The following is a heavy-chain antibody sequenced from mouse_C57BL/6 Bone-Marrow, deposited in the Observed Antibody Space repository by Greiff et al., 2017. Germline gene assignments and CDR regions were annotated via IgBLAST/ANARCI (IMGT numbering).Heavy chain of an antibody. J-gene: IGHJ4*01. CDR3: ARRGYYDYDERVYYYAMDY. V-gene: IGHV1-76*01. D-gene: IGHD2-4*01. CDR2: IYPGSGNT. Sequence: QVQLKQSGAELVRPGASVKLSCKASGYTFTDYYINWVKQRPGPGLEWIARIYPGSGNTYYNEKFKGKATLTAEKSSSTAYMQLSSLTSEDSAVYFCARRGYYDYDERVYYYAMDYWGQGTSVTVSS. CDR1: GYTFTDYY.